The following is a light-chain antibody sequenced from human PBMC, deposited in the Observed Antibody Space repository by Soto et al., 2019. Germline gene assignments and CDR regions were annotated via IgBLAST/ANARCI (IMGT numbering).Light chain of an antibody. CDR1: QSVSSSY. CDR3: QQYGSSPLT. V-gene: IGKV3-20*01. Sequence: EIVLTQSPGTLSLSPGERATLSCRASQSVSSSYLAWYQQKPGQAPRLLIYGASGRATGIPDRFSGSGSGTDFTLTISRLEPEDFAVYYCQQYGSSPLTCGGGTKVEIK. CDR2: GAS. J-gene: IGKJ4*01.